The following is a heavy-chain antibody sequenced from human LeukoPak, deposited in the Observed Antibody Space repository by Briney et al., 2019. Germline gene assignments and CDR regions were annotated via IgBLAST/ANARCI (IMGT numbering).Heavy chain of an antibody. Sequence: SVKVSCKASGGTFSSYAISWVRQAPGQGLEWMGRIIPIFGIANYAQKFQGRVTITADKSTSTAYMELSSLRSEDAAVYYCAIECSSSWYGGEDYWGQGTLVTVSS. D-gene: IGHD6-13*01. CDR2: IIPIFGIA. CDR3: AIECSSSWYGGEDY. V-gene: IGHV1-69*04. CDR1: GGTFSSYA. J-gene: IGHJ4*02.